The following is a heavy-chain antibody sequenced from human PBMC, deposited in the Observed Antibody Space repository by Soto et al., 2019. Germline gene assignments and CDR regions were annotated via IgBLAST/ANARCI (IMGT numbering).Heavy chain of an antibody. CDR3: AMVDNYVTPTPQDV. V-gene: IGHV1-18*01. D-gene: IGHD3-16*01. CDR1: GYIFVNYG. J-gene: IGHJ6*02. CDR2: ITPYSGNT. Sequence: QVQLVQSGDEVRKPGSSVKVSCKASGYIFVNYGIAWVRQAPGQGLDWMGWITPYSGNTHYASKVQGRLTMTTDTSXSRAYMDLGSMTSDYTAVYYCAMVDNYVTPTPQDVWGQGTTVTVSS.